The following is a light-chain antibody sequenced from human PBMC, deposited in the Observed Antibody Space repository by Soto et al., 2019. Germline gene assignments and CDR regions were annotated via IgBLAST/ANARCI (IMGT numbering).Light chain of an antibody. CDR1: ASMSDC. Sequence: IQMTQSPFILSASVGDRVTITCRASASMSDCLAWYQQKPGKAPNLLIYDASNLESGVPSRFSGSGSGTEFTLTINSLQAGDFATYYCQQHNSFSITFGQGTRLEIK. V-gene: IGKV1-5*01. CDR3: QQHNSFSIT. CDR2: DAS. J-gene: IGKJ5*01.